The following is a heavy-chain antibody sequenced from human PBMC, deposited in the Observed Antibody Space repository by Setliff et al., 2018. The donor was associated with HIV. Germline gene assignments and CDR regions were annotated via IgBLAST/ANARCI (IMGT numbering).Heavy chain of an antibody. D-gene: IGHD6-19*01. CDR2: MNPNSGNT. V-gene: IGHV1-8*01. J-gene: IGHJ6*03. Sequence: SVKVSCKASGYTFTSNDINWVRQATGQGLEWMGWMNPNSGNTGYAQKFQGRVTMTRDTSISTAYMELSSLRSDDTAVYYCARGAWYSSGWYSSRYMDVWGKGTTVTVSS. CDR3: ARGAWYSSGWYSSRYMDV. CDR1: GYTFTSND.